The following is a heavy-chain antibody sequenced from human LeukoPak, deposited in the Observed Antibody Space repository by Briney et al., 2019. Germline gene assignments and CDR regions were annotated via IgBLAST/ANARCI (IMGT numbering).Heavy chain of an antibody. CDR2: IYYTGST. CDR3: ARLYEGYCSGGSCYWFDP. J-gene: IGHJ5*02. V-gene: IGHV4-59*04. Sequence: SETLSLTCTVSGGSVSSYYWTWIRQPPGKGLEWIGNIYYTGSTYYNPSLKSRVTISVDTSKNQFSLKLSSVTAADTAVYYCARLYEGYCSGGSCYWFDPWGQGILVTVSS. CDR1: GGSVSSYY. D-gene: IGHD2-15*01.